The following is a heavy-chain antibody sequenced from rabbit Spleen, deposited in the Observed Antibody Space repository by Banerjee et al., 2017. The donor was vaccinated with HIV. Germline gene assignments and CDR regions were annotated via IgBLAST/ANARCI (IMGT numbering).Heavy chain of an antibody. V-gene: IGHV1S47*01. CDR2: IYPDYGST. J-gene: IGHJ4*01. D-gene: IGHD7-1*01. Sequence: QEQLVESGGGLVQPGGSLKLSCKASGFDLSRYGVSWVRQAPGKGLEWIAYIYPDYGSTDYASWVNGRFTISLDNAQNTVFLQMTSLTAADTATYFCARFYAGYGDFGYAEMWGQGTLVTVS. CDR3: ARFYAGYGDFGYAEM. CDR1: GFDLSRYG.